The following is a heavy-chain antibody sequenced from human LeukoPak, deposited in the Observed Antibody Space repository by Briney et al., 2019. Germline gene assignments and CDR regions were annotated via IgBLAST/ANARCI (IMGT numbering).Heavy chain of an antibody. CDR1: GFTFSSYW. CDR2: ISDSTTTI. D-gene: IGHD6-19*01. Sequence: PGGSLRLSCAASGFTFSSYWMHWIRQAPGKGLEWVSYISDSTTTIYYADSVKGRFTISRDNAKNSLYLQMNSLRAEDTAVYFCARWCGSGWYDYWGQGTLVTVSS. CDR3: ARWCGSGWYDY. J-gene: IGHJ4*02. V-gene: IGHV3-48*01.